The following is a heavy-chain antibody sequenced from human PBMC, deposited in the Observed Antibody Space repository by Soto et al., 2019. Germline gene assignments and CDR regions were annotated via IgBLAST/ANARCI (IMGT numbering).Heavy chain of an antibody. D-gene: IGHD5-18*01. J-gene: IGHJ2*01. V-gene: IGHV3-23*01. CDR2: ISGSGGST. CDR1: GFTFSRYA. CDR3: AKSRGGREYSFTPSYGYFDL. Sequence: EVQLLESGGGLVQPGGSLRLSCAASGFTFSRYAMSWVRQAPGKGLEWVSSISGSGGSTYYADPVKGRFTISRDNSKNTLYLQMNSLRAEDTAVYYCAKSRGGREYSFTPSYGYFDLWGRGTLVPVSS.